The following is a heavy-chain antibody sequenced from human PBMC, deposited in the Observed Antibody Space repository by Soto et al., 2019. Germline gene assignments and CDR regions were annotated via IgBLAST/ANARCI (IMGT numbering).Heavy chain of an antibody. CDR3: ACSGGSSWVGYYYYGMDV. CDR1: GFTFSSYA. CDR2: ISGSGGST. V-gene: IGHV3-23*01. D-gene: IGHD2-15*01. J-gene: IGHJ6*02. Sequence: GGSLRLSCAASGFTFSSYAMSWVRQAPGKGLEWVSAISGSGGSTYYADSVKGRFTISRDNSKNTLYLQMNSLRAEDTAVYYCACSGGSSWVGYYYYGMDVWGQGTTVTVSS.